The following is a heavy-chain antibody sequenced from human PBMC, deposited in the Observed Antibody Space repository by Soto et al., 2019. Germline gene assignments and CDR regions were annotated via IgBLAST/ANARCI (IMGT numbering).Heavy chain of an antibody. V-gene: IGHV3-15*01. CDR3: TTSSAGYYYAMDV. CDR2: IKTTSDGGAI. D-gene: IGHD6-6*01. CDR1: GFTFSTAW. Sequence: GSLRLSCAASGFTFSTAWMTWVRQAPGRGLEWVDRIKTTSDGGAIHYAAPVKGRFTISRDASKTPLYLQMNSLKTEDTAVYYCTTSSAGYYYAMDVWGQGTTVTVSS. J-gene: IGHJ6*02.